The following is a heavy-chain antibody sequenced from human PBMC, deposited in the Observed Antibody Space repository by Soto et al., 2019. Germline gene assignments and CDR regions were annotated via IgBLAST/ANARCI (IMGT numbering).Heavy chain of an antibody. Sequence: EVQLLESGGGLVQPGGSLRLSCAASGFTFSSYAMRWVRQAPVKGLEWVSAISGSGGSTYYADSVKGRFTISRDNSKNTLYLPMTSLRAEYPAVYYCARRGSGSYYDYWGEGTLVTVSS. D-gene: IGHD1-26*01. J-gene: IGHJ4*02. CDR3: ARRGSGSYYDY. CDR1: GFTFSSYA. CDR2: ISGSGGST. V-gene: IGHV3-23*01.